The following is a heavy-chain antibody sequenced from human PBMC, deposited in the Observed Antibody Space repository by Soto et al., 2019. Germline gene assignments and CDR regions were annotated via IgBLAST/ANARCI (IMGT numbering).Heavy chain of an antibody. Sequence: PGGSLRLSCAASGFTFRNYGMNWVRQAPGKGLEWLAYITIRTGNVLYADSVRGRFTISADNAENSVILQMNSLRDEDSAVYFCVRDRDLYRDMFHADLWGQGTLVTVS. CDR3: VRDRDLYRDMFHADL. J-gene: IGHJ4*01. V-gene: IGHV3-48*02. CDR2: ITIRTGNV. CDR1: GFTFRNYG. D-gene: IGHD3-10*02.